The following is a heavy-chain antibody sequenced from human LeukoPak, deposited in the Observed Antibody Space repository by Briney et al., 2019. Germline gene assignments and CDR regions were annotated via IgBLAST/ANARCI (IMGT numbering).Heavy chain of an antibody. CDR2: IWYDGSNK. Sequence: QPGRSLRLSCAASGFTFSSYGMHWVRQAPGKGLERVAVIWYDGSNKYYADSVKGRFTISRDNSKNTLYLQMNSLRAEDTAVYYCARGTHTVTTAAEYFQHWGQGTLVTVSS. V-gene: IGHV3-33*01. CDR3: ARGTHTVTTAAEYFQH. J-gene: IGHJ1*01. CDR1: GFTFSSYG. D-gene: IGHD4-17*01.